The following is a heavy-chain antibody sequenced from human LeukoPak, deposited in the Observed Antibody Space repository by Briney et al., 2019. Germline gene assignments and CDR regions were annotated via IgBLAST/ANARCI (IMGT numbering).Heavy chain of an antibody. J-gene: IGHJ4*02. CDR1: GFTFSNAW. V-gene: IGHV3-15*01. CDR2: IKSKTDGGTT. Sequence: GGSLRLSCAASGFTFSNAWMSWVRQAPGKGLGWVGRIKSKTDGGTTDYAAPVKGRFTISRDDSKNTLYLQMNSLKTEDTAVYYCTTDLRWLYYFDYWGQGTLVTVSS. D-gene: IGHD3-9*01. CDR3: TTDLRWLYYFDY.